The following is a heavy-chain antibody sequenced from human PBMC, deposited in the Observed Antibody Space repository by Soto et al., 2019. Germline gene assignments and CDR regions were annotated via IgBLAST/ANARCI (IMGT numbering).Heavy chain of an antibody. V-gene: IGHV3-72*01. CDR2: SRNKVNSYAT. J-gene: IGHJ4*02. D-gene: IGHD3-10*01. CDR3: ARGLWLAGYFDY. Sequence: PGGSLRLSCATSGFTFSDHYMDWVRQAPGKGLEWVGRSRNKVNSYATEYAASVKGRFTMSRDDSQKSLYLQMNSLKTEDTAVYYCARGLWLAGYFDYWGQGALVTVSS. CDR1: GFTFSDHY.